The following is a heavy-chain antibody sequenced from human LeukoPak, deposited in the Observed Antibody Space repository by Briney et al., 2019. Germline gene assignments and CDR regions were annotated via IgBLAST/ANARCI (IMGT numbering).Heavy chain of an antibody. Sequence: GGSLRLSCAASGFTFSDSYMSWIRQAPGKGLEWVSYISSSSNYANYADSVKGRFTISRDNAKNSLCLQMISLRAEDTAVYYCARGIEATRRSAATCNYFDYWGQGTLVTVSS. J-gene: IGHJ4*02. CDR3: ARGIEATRRSAATCNYFDY. CDR1: GFTFSDSY. D-gene: IGHD5-12*01. V-gene: IGHV3-11*06. CDR2: ISSSSNYA.